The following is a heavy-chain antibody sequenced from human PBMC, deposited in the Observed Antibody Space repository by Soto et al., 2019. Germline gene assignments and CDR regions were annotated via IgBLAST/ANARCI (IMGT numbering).Heavy chain of an antibody. CDR1: GFIFSEST. D-gene: IGHD2-15*01. V-gene: IGHV3-64D*06. CDR2: VSTSGRST. CDR3: VKQAHGLDGVAFDY. J-gene: IGHJ4*02. Sequence: VRLSCSASGFIFSESTIYWVRQVPGKGLEAISAVSTSGRSTYYADSVKDRFTISRDNSKNTLFLQMGSLRPEDTAIYYCVKQAHGLDGVAFDYWGQGTQVTVS.